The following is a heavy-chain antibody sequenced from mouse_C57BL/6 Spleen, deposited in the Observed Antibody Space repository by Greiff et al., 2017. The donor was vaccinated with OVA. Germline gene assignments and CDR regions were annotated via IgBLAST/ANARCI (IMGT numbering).Heavy chain of an antibody. CDR2: ISSGGSYT. D-gene: IGHD2-4*01. CDR3: ARRDDYDGYFDY. J-gene: IGHJ2*01. V-gene: IGHV5-6*01. Sequence: EVQLVESGGDLVKPGGSLKLSCAASGFTFSSYGMSWVRQTPDKRLEWVATISSGGSYTYYPDSVKGRFTISRDNAKNTLYLQLSSLKSEDTAMYYCARRDDYDGYFDYWGQGTTLTVSS. CDR1: GFTFSSYG.